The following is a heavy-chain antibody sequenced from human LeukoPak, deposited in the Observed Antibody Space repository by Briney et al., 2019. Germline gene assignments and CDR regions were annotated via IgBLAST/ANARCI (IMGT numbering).Heavy chain of an antibody. CDR3: ARSYYYYDSSGYIDY. V-gene: IGHV4-34*01. J-gene: IGHJ4*02. CDR1: GGSISSYY. CDR2: INHSGST. D-gene: IGHD3-22*01. Sequence: SETLSLTCTVSGGSISSYYWSWIRQPPGKGLEWIGEINHSGSTNYNPSLKSRVTISIDTSKNQFSLKLSSVTAADTAVYYCARSYYYYDSSGYIDYWGQGTLVTVSS.